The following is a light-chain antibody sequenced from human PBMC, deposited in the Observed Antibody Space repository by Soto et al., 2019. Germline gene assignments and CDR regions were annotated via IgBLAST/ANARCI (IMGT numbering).Light chain of an antibody. Sequence: QSVLTQPPSASGSPGQSVAISCTGTSSDVGGYNYVSWYQQHPGKAPKLMIYEVNKRPSGVPDRFSGSKSGNTASLTVSGLKDEDEHDHYCSSYAGSSNVFGTGTRSPY. CDR3: SSYAGSSNV. J-gene: IGLJ1*01. CDR2: EVN. V-gene: IGLV2-8*01. CDR1: SSDVGGYNY.